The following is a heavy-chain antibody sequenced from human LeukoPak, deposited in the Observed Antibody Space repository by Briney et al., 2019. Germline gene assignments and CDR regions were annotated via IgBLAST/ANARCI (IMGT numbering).Heavy chain of an antibody. D-gene: IGHD3-22*01. J-gene: IGHJ6*02. Sequence: SSETLSLTCTVTGGSISSSSYYWGWIRQPPGKGLEWIGSIYYSGSTYYNPSLKSRVTISVDTSKNQFSLKLSSVTAADTAVYYCARRYYYDSSVLYYYYYGMDVWGQGTTVTVSS. CDR3: ARRYYYDSSVLYYYYYGMDV. CDR2: IYYSGST. V-gene: IGHV4-39*01. CDR1: GGSISSSSYY.